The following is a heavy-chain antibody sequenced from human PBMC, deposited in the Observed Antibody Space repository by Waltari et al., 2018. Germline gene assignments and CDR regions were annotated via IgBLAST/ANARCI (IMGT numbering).Heavy chain of an antibody. V-gene: IGHV1-18*04. CDR3: ATDRSSSGY. CDR2: VRPNDGTT. J-gene: IGHJ4*02. D-gene: IGHD6-6*01. Sequence: LVQSGAQVKRPGASVKVSCKASAYSFNNYVVSWVRQAPGQGLEWMGWVRPNDGTTNYAQKLQGRVTMTADTSTNTAYMELTSLRSDDTAIYYCATDRSSSGYWGQGTLVTVSS. CDR1: AYSFNNYV.